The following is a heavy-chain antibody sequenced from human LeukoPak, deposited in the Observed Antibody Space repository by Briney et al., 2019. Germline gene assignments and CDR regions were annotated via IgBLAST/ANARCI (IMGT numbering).Heavy chain of an antibody. CDR3: ASGMYSSGWYGSFDY. CDR2: IYPGDPDT. CDR1: GYSFTNYW. J-gene: IGHJ4*02. D-gene: IGHD6-19*01. V-gene: IGHV5-51*01. Sequence: GESLKISCKGFGYSFTNYWIGWVRQMPGKGLEWMGIIYPGDPDTRYSPSFQGQVTISADKSISTAYLQWSSLKASDTAMYYCASGMYSSGWYGSFDYWGQGTLVTVSS.